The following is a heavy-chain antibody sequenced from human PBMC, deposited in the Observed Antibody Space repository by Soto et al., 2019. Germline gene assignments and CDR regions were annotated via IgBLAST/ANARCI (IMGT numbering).Heavy chain of an antibody. CDR1: GYSFTHYL. V-gene: IGHV5-10-1*01. CDR3: ARFAAPALAYFDS. D-gene: IGHD2-15*01. Sequence: PGESLKISCQASGYSFTHYLINWVRQMPGKGLEWMGRIDPSDSYTNYSPSFQGHVTISVDKSISTAYLQWSSLKASDTAKYYCARFAAPALAYFDSWGQGTLVTVSS. J-gene: IGHJ4*02. CDR2: IDPSDSYT.